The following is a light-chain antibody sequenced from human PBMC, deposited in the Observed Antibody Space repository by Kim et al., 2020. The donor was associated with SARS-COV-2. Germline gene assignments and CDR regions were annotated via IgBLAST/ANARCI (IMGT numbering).Light chain of an antibody. CDR1: NIENKN. CDR3: QVWDSRTVV. V-gene: IGLV3-9*01. Sequence: SYELTQPLSVSVALGQTATIPCGGNNIENKNVHWYHQRPGQAPVFVMYRDKKRPSGIPERLSGSNSGNTATLTISRVEAGDEGDYYCQVWDSRTVVFGGG. CDR2: RDK. J-gene: IGLJ2*01.